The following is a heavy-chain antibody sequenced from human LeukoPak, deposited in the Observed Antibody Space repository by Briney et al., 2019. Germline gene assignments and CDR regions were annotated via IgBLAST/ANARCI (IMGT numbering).Heavy chain of an antibody. J-gene: IGHJ4*02. CDR3: ARWPSGGWYGIEYYFDY. V-gene: IGHV4-59*01. Sequence: PSETLSLTCTVSGGSISSYYWSWIRQPPGKGLEWIGYIYYSGSTNYNPSLKSRVTISVDTSKNQFSLKLSSVTAADTAVYYCARWPSGGWYGIEYYFDYWGQGTLVTVSS. CDR2: IYYSGST. CDR1: GGSISSYY. D-gene: IGHD6-19*01.